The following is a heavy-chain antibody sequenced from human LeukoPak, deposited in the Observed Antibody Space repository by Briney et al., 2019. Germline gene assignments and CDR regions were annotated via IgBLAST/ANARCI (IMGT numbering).Heavy chain of an antibody. V-gene: IGHV3-7*01. CDR2: IKQDESEK. CDR3: ARFETYYYDSSGYYYFDY. J-gene: IGHJ4*02. Sequence: GGSLRLSCAASGFTFSSYWMSWVRQAPGKGLEWVANIKQDESEKYYVDSLKGRFTISRDNAKNSLYLQMNSLRAEDTAVYYCARFETYYYDSSGYYYFDYWGQGTLVTVSS. CDR1: GFTFSSYW. D-gene: IGHD3-22*01.